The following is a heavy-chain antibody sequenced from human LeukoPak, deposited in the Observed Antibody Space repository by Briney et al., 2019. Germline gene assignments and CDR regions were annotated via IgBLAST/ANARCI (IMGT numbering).Heavy chain of an antibody. V-gene: IGHV4-34*01. CDR1: GGSFSGYY. CDR3: ARHPFL. Sequence: SETLSLTCAVYGGSFSGYYWSWIRQPPGKGLEWIGSIYYSGSTYYNPSLKSRVTISVDTSKNQFSLKLSSVTAADTAVYYCARHPFLWGQGTLVTVSS. CDR2: IYYSGST. J-gene: IGHJ4*02.